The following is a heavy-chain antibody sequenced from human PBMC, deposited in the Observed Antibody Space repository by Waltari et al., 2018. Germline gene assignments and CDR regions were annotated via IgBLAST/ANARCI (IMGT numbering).Heavy chain of an antibody. CDR1: GYTFTSYG. Sequence: QVQLVQSGAEVKKPGASVKVSCKASGYTFTSYGISWVRQAPGQGLEWMGWISAYNGNTNYAQKLKGRVTMTTDTSTGTAYMELRSLRSDDTAVYYCARDRDRGVDPSNASDYWGQGTLVTVSS. CDR3: ARDRDRGVDPSNASDY. V-gene: IGHV1-18*01. CDR2: ISAYNGNT. J-gene: IGHJ4*02. D-gene: IGHD3-10*01.